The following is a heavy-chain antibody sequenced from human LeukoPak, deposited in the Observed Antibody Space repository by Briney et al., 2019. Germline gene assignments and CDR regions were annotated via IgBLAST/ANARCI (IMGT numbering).Heavy chain of an antibody. J-gene: IGHJ4*02. D-gene: IGHD3-3*01. CDR1: GFTFSNTW. CDR2: IRPDGSDK. Sequence: GGSLRLSCAASGFTFSNTWMTWVRQAPGKGLDWVATIRPDGSDKFYVDSVKGRFTISRDNVKDSLFLQMNSLRAEDTAVYYCARSSDFWSGYWYYFDHWGQGTLVSVSS. V-gene: IGHV3-7*01. CDR3: ARSSDFWSGYWYYFDH.